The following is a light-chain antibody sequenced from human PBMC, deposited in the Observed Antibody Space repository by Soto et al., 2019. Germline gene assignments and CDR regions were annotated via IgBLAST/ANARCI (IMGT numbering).Light chain of an antibody. CDR3: CSYAGIPYVV. CDR2: EGS. Sequence: QSALTQPASVSGSPGQSVTISCTGTSSDVGSYNLVSWYQQHPGKAPKLMIYEGSKRPSGVSNRFSGSKSGNTASLTISGLQAEDEADYFCCSYAGIPYVVFGGATKLTVL. J-gene: IGLJ2*01. CDR1: SSDVGSYNL. V-gene: IGLV2-23*01.